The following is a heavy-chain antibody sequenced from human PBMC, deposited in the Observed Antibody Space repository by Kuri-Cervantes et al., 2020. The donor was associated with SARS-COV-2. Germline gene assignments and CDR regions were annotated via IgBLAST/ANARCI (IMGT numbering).Heavy chain of an antibody. CDR3: ARVRYCSSTSCRLGWYFDL. D-gene: IGHD2-2*01. CDR2: INHSGST. J-gene: IGHJ2*01. V-gene: IGHV4-34*01. Sequence: ESLKISCAVYGGSFSGYYWSWIRQPPGKGLEWIGEINHSGSTNYNPSLKSRVTISVDTSKNQFSLKLSSVTAADTALYYCARVRYCSSTSCRLGWYFDLWGRGTLVTVSS. CDR1: GGSFSGYY.